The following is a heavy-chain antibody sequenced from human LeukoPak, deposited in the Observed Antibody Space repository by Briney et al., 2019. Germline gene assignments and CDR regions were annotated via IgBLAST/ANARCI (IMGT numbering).Heavy chain of an antibody. Sequence: PSETLSLTWSVSGGSISSSSYYWGWIRQPPGKKLEWIGNIYYSGSTYYNPSLKSRVTISVDTSKNQFSLKLSSVTAADTAVYYCARPQRYSMYALDYWGQGTLVTVSS. CDR3: ARPQRYSMYALDY. CDR1: GGSISSSSYY. J-gene: IGHJ4*02. V-gene: IGHV4-39*01. D-gene: IGHD5/OR15-5a*01. CDR2: IYYSGST.